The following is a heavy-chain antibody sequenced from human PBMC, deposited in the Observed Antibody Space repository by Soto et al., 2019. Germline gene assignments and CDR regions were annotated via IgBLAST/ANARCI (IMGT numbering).Heavy chain of an antibody. V-gene: IGHV3-23*01. D-gene: IGHD3-10*01. CDR1: GFTFSTYA. J-gene: IGHJ6*02. CDR2: LSGSGGTT. Sequence: EVQLLESGGGLVQPGGSLRLSCAASGFTFSTYAMSWVRQAPGKGLEWVSTLSGSGGTTYYADSVKGRFTITRDNSQNTLYLQMISLRAEDTAVYFCVRYSITMIGGVRYGMDVWGQGTTVSFSS. CDR3: VRYSITMIGGVRYGMDV.